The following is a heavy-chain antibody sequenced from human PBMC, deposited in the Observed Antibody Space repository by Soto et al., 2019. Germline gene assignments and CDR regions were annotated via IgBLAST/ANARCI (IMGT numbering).Heavy chain of an antibody. V-gene: IGHV3-66*01. D-gene: IGHD2-15*01. CDR1: GFSVSSNY. CDR3: ARDSWSQY. CDR2: IHNGGET. Sequence: EVQLVESGGGLVQPGGSLRLSCAASGFSVSSNYMNWVRQAPGKGLEWVSIIHNGGETYYADSVKDRFTVSRDKSKNTVFLQMNSLRVEDTAVYYCARDSWSQYWGQGTLVTVFS. J-gene: IGHJ1*01.